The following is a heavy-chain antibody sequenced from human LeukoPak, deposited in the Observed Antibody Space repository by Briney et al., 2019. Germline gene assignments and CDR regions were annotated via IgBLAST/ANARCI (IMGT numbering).Heavy chain of an antibody. V-gene: IGHV1-18*01. CDR2: ISAYNGNT. Sequence: EASVKVSCKASGYTFTSYGISWVRQAPGQGLEWMGWISAYNGNTNYAQKLQGRVTMTTDTSTSTAYMELRSLRSDDTAVYYCARDNSGSYWGGYYYYYMDVWGKGTTVTVSS. D-gene: IGHD1-26*01. J-gene: IGHJ6*03. CDR3: ARDNSGSYWGGYYYYYMDV. CDR1: GYTFTSYG.